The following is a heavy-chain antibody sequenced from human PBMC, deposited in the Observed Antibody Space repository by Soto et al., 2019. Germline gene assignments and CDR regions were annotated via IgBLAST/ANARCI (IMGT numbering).Heavy chain of an antibody. J-gene: IGHJ5*02. CDR1: GFTFSSYA. CDR2: ISGSGGST. CDR3: AKAGPAVTIFARWFDP. Sequence: GGSLRLSCAASGFTFSSYAMSWVRQAPGKGLEWVSAISGSGGSTYYADSVKGRFTISRDNSKNTLYLQMNSLRAEDTAVYYCAKAGPAVTIFARWFDPWGQGTLVTVSS. V-gene: IGHV3-23*01. D-gene: IGHD3-3*01.